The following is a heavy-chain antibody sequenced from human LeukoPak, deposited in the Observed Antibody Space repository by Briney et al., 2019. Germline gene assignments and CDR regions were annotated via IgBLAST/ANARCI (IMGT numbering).Heavy chain of an antibody. Sequence: SETLSLTCTVSGGSTSDYYWSWIRQPAGKGLEWIGRIYSSGSTNYNPSLKSRVTMSADKSKSQFSLKLSSVTAADTAVYYCARELSTGWPGFDSWGQGTLVTVSS. J-gene: IGHJ4*02. D-gene: IGHD6-19*01. CDR3: ARELSTGWPGFDS. CDR2: IYSSGST. CDR1: GGSTSDYY. V-gene: IGHV4-4*07.